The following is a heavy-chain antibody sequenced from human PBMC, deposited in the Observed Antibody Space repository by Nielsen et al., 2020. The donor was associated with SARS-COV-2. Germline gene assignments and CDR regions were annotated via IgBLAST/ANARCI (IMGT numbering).Heavy chain of an antibody. CDR2: MDPSSGST. CDR1: GYIITNYW. J-gene: IGHJ6*02. D-gene: IGHD3-3*01. V-gene: IGHV1-46*04. CDR3: ARAPSDYYGMDV. Sequence: ASEKVSCKASGYIITNYWIHWVRQAPGQGLEWMGIMDPSSGSTRYAQKLQGRVTMTRDTSTSTVYIEVSSLRSEDTAVYYCARAPSDYYGMDVWGQGTTVTVSS.